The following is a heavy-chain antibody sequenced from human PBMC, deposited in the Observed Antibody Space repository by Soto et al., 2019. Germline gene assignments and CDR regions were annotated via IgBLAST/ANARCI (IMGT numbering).Heavy chain of an antibody. CDR3: TRVATRLQSMEVLEY. V-gene: IGHV3-30*03. D-gene: IGHD2-21*02. CDR1: GFIFRDYL. J-gene: IGHJ4*02. Sequence: QVQLVESGGGVVKPGTSLRLSCKASGFIFRDYLIHWVRQAPGKGLEWLAALSFDGTAEYYADSTRGRFTISRDIPKSTTYLVINNVRREDTAMYYCTRVATRLQSMEVLEYWGQGTLVTVPS. CDR2: LSFDGTAE.